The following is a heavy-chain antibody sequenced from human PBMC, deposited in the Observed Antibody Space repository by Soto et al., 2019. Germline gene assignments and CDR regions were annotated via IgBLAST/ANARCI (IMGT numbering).Heavy chain of an antibody. J-gene: IGHJ6*02. CDR1: GGSFSGYY. CDR2: INHSGST. V-gene: IGHV4-34*01. Sequence: QVQLQQWGAGLLKPSETLSLTCAVYGGSFSGYYWSWIRQPPGKGLEWIGEINHSGSTNYNPSLKCRVTISVDTSKNQFSLELSSVTGADTAVYYCARGGRFWSGRRGYYYGMDVWGQGTTVTVSS. D-gene: IGHD3-3*01. CDR3: ARGGRFWSGRRGYYYGMDV.